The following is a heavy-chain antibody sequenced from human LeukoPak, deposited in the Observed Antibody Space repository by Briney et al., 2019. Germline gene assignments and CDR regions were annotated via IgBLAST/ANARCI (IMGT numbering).Heavy chain of an antibody. CDR2: IKSKTDGGTT. J-gene: IGHJ6*02. V-gene: IGHV3-15*01. CDR3: TTDEDWNYARKDV. D-gene: IGHD1-7*01. CDR1: GFTFSNAW. Sequence: GGSLRLSCAASGFTFSNAWMSWVRQAPGKGLEWVGRIKSKTDGGTTDSAASVKGRFTISRDDSKSTLYLQMNSLKIEDTAVYYCTTDEDWNYARKDVWGQGATVIVSS.